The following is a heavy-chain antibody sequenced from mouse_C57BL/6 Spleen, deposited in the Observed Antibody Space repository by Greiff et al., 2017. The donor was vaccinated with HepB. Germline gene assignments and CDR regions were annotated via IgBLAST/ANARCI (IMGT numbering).Heavy chain of an antibody. CDR3: ARGDDGYSYFDY. CDR1: GYTFTSYW. V-gene: IGHV1-53*01. CDR2: INPSNGGT. D-gene: IGHD2-3*01. Sequence: QVQLQHSGTELVKPGASVKLSCKASGYTFTSYWMHWVKQRPGQGLEWIGNINPSNGGTNYNEKFKSKATLTVDKSSSTAYMQLSSLTSEDSAVYYCARGDDGYSYFDYWGQGTTLTVSS. J-gene: IGHJ2*01.